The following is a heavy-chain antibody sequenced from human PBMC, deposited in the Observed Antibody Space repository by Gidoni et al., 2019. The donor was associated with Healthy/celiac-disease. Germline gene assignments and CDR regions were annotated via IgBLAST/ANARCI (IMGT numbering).Heavy chain of an antibody. Sequence: QLQLQDSGPGLVKPSETLSLTCTVPGASISRSSYHWGWIRQPPGKGLEWIGSIYYSGSTYYNPSLKSRVTISVDTSKNQFSLKLSSVTAADTAVYYCARTGIAADGGFDLWGRGTLVTVSS. J-gene: IGHJ2*01. CDR1: GASISRSSYH. V-gene: IGHV4-39*01. CDR3: ARTGIAADGGFDL. D-gene: IGHD6-13*01. CDR2: IYYSGST.